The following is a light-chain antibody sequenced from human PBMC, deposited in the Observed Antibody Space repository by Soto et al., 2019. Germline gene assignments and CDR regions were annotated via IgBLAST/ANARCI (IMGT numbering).Light chain of an antibody. CDR2: EVN. CDR3: SSYAGSNSWV. CDR1: SSDVGDYNY. Sequence: QSVLTQPPSASGSPGQSVTISCTGTSSDVGDYNYVSWYQQHPGKAPKLMIYEVNKRPSGVPDRFSGSKSGNTASLTVSGLQADDEADYYCSSYAGSNSWVFGGGTKLTVL. V-gene: IGLV2-8*01. J-gene: IGLJ3*02.